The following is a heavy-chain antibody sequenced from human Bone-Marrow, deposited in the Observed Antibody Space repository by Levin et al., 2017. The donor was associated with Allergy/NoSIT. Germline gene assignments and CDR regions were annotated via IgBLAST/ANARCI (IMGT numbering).Heavy chain of an antibody. D-gene: IGHD6-13*01. Sequence: QAGGSLRLSCAASGFTFSSYGIHWVRQAPGKGLEWVAVISYDGSNKYYADSVKGRFTISRDNSKKTLYLQMNSLSAEDTALYYCAKDKGSWSRGDPNYGADVWGQGTTVTVS. J-gene: IGHJ6*02. CDR1: GFTFSSYG. CDR3: AKDKGSWSRGDPNYGADV. V-gene: IGHV3-30*18. CDR2: ISYDGSNK.